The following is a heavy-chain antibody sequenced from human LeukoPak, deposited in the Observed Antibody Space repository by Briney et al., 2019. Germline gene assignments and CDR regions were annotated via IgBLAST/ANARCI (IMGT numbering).Heavy chain of an antibody. CDR3: AGAKGSNFDY. CDR2: IYTSGSI. Sequence: SETLSLTCSVSGASISSYHWSWIRQPAGKGLEWIGHIYTSGSINYNPSLKSRVTMSTDTSKNQLSLKLSSVTAADTAVYYCAGAKGSNFDYWGQGTLVTASS. J-gene: IGHJ4*02. CDR1: GASISSYH. V-gene: IGHV4-4*07.